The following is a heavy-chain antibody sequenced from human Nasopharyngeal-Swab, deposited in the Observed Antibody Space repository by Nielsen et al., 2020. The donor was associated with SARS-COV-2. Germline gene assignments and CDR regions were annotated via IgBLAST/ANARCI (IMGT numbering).Heavy chain of an antibody. CDR2: IIPMLGIV. Sequence: SVKVSCKASGGTFSSHGISWVRQAPGQGLEWLGRIIPMLGIVTYAQKFQARATITADKSTTTAYMELRGLRSGDTAVYYCAKSSSGPYSSGWPLDFWGQGTLVTVSS. J-gene: IGHJ4*02. CDR1: GGTFSSHG. CDR3: AKSSSGPYSSGWPLDF. D-gene: IGHD6-19*01. V-gene: IGHV1-69*04.